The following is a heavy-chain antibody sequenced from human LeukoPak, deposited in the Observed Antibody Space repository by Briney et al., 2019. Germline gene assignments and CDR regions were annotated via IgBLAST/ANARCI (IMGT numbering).Heavy chain of an antibody. CDR2: INHSGST. CDR3: ARRRGYDILTGYFLPTYFDY. CDR1: GGSFSGYY. Sequence: PSETLSLTCAVYGGSFSGYYWSWIRQPPGKGLEWIGEINHSGSTNYNPSLKSRVTISVDTSKNQFSLKLSSVTAADTAVYYCARRRGYDILTGYFLPTYFDYWGQGTLVTVSS. J-gene: IGHJ4*02. D-gene: IGHD3-9*01. V-gene: IGHV4-34*01.